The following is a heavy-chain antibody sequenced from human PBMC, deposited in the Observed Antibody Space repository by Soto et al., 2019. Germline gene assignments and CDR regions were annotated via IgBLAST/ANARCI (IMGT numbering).Heavy chain of an antibody. V-gene: IGHV1-3*01. Sequence: ASVKVSCKASGYTFTSYGIHWVRQAPGQRLEWMGWINAANGDTKYSPKFQGRVTITRDTFASTAYMELSSLRSEDTAVYYCVRRHVSATGIDWFDPWGQGTLVTVSS. CDR1: GYTFTSYG. D-gene: IGHD6-13*01. CDR3: VRRHVSATGIDWFDP. CDR2: INAANGDT. J-gene: IGHJ5*02.